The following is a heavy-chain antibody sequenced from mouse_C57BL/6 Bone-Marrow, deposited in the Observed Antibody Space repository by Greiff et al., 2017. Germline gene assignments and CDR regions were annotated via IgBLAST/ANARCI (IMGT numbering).Heavy chain of an antibody. CDR1: GYTFTSYW. J-gene: IGHJ2*01. CDR2: IYPGSGST. Sequence: QVQLKQSGAELVKPGASVKMSCKASGYTFTSYWITWVKQRPGQGLEWIGDIYPGSGSTNYNEKFKSKATLTVAKSSSTAYMQLISLTSEDSAVYYCAPHYYGSSYVKVYFDYWGQGTTLTVSS. V-gene: IGHV1-55*01. D-gene: IGHD1-1*01. CDR3: APHYYGSSYVKVYFDY.